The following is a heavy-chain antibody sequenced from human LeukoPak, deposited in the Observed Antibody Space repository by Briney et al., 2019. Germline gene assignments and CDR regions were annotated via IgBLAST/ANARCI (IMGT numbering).Heavy chain of an antibody. V-gene: IGHV3-23*01. Sequence: GGSLGLSCAVSGITLSNYGMSWVRQAPGRGLEWVAGISDSGGRANYADSVKGRFTISRDNPKNTLYLQMNRLRAEDTAVYFCAKRGVVIRVILVGFHKEAYYFDSWGQGALVTVSS. CDR3: AKRGVVIRVILVGFHKEAYYFDS. J-gene: IGHJ4*02. CDR1: GITLSNYG. CDR2: ISDSGGRA. D-gene: IGHD3-22*01.